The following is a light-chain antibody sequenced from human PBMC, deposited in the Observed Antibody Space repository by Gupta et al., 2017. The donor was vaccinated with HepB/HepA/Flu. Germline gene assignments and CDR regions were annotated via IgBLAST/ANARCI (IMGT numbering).Light chain of an antibody. V-gene: IGKV3-15*01. CDR2: GAS. J-gene: IGKJ4*01. Sequence: IVMTQSPATLSVSPGERATLSCRARQNVNSNLAWYQQKPGQAPRLLIYGASTRANGIPARFSGSGSGTEFTLTISSLQSEDFAVYYCQQENICPFAFVRGTKVDIK. CDR3: QQENICPFA. CDR1: QNVNSN.